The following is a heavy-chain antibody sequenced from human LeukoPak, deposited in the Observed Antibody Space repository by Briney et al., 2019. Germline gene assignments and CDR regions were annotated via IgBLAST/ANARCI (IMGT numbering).Heavy chain of an antibody. CDR3: ARHGGYGGNQKAHSEY. J-gene: IGHJ4*02. CDR2: IYPGDSDT. V-gene: IGHV5-51*01. CDR1: GYSFTTYW. Sequence: GESLKISCKASGYSFTTYWIGWVRQMPGKGLEWMGIIYPGDSDTRYRPSFQGQLTISADKSISTAYLQWNSLKASDTAMYYCARHGGYGGNQKAHSEYWGQGTLVTVSS. D-gene: IGHD4-23*01.